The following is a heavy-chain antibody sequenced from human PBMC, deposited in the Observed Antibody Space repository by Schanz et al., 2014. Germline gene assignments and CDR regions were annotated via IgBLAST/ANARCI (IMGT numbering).Heavy chain of an antibody. CDR1: GFTFSSYA. J-gene: IGHJ4*02. V-gene: IGHV3-23*04. D-gene: IGHD2-15*01. CDR2: ISGSGGDT. CDR3: AREIPAGGHFDY. Sequence: VELVESGGGLVKPGGSLRLSCAASGFTFSSYAMSWVRQAPGKGLEWVSAISGSGGDTYYADSVKGRFTISRDNSKNTLYLRMISLRAEDTAMFYCAREIPAGGHFDYWGQGTLVSVSS.